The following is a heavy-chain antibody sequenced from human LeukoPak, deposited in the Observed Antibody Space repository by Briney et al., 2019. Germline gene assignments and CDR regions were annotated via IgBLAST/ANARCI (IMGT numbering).Heavy chain of an antibody. CDR2: IDTSGNTL. D-gene: IGHD2-8*01. Sequence: PGGSLRLSCAASGFTFSTYEMNWVRQAPGQGLEWLSYIDTSGNTLDYVDSVKGRFTISRDNAKNSLYLQMNSLRAEDAAIYYCARRYGRTLYSFDYWGQGTLVTLSS. CDR3: ARRYGRTLYSFDY. CDR1: GFTFSTYE. J-gene: IGHJ4*02. V-gene: IGHV3-48*03.